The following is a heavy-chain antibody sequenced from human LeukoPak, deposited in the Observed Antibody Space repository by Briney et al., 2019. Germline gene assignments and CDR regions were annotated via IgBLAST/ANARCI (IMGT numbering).Heavy chain of an antibody. Sequence: ASVKVSCKASGYTFTGYYMHWVRQAPGQGLEWMGWINPNSGGTNYAQKFQGRVTMTRDTSISTAYMELSRLRSDDTAVYSCAKGSYNCNGNSCPQYYYYMDVWGKGTTVTVSS. CDR2: INPNSGGT. V-gene: IGHV1-2*02. D-gene: IGHD2/OR15-2a*01. CDR1: GYTFTGYY. CDR3: AKGSYNCNGNSCPQYYYYMDV. J-gene: IGHJ6*03.